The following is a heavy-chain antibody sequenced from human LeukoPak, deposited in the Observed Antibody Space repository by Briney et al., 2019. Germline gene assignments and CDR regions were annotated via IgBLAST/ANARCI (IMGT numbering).Heavy chain of an antibody. CDR2: INPNSGGT. CDR3: ARDQYSSGWYGL. V-gene: IGHV1-2*06. D-gene: IGHD6-19*01. CDR1: GYTFTGYF. Sequence: ASVKVSCKASGYTFTGYFMHWVRQAPGQGLEWMGRINPNSGGTNYAQKFQGRVTMTRDTSISTAYMELSRLRSDDTAVYYCARDQYSSGWYGLWGQGTLVTVSS. J-gene: IGHJ4*02.